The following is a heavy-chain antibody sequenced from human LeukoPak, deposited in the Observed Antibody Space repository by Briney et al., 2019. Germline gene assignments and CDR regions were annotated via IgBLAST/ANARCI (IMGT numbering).Heavy chain of an antibody. V-gene: IGHV5-51*01. J-gene: IGHJ6*03. CDR2: IYPGDSDT. D-gene: IGHD1-7*01. CDR1: GYSFTSYW. Sequence: GESLQISCKGSGYSFTSYWIGWVRQMPGKGLEWMGIIYPGDSDTRYSPSFQGQVTISADKSISTAYLQWSSLKASDTAMYYCARQTGTTHYYYYMDVWGKGTTVTVSS. CDR3: ARQTGTTHYYYYMDV.